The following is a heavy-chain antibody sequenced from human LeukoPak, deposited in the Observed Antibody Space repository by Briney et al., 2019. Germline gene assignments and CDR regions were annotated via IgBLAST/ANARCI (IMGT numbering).Heavy chain of an antibody. CDR2: ISGSGTTI. CDR3: GRDFGLVGTKRSFAL. D-gene: IGHD1-7*01. Sequence: GGSLRLSCAASGFTFTDYYMGWIRQAPGKGLKWLSYISGSGTTIFYADSVKGRFTISRDNAKNSVDRQMNSLRAEDTAVYYCGRDFGLVGTKRSFALWGQGTMVTVSS. CDR1: GFTFTDYY. J-gene: IGHJ3*01. V-gene: IGHV3-11*01.